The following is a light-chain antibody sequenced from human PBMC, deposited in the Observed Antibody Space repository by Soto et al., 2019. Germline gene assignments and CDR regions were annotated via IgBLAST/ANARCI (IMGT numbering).Light chain of an antibody. CDR1: QGVGSN. CDR2: GVS. Sequence: EIVMTQSPATLSVSPGEGATLSCRASQGVGSNLAWYQQKPGQAPRLLIYGVSSRATGIPDRFSGSGSGTEFTLTISRLEPEDFAVYYCQQYDGYSWTFGQGTKVDIK. V-gene: IGKV3D-15*01. J-gene: IGKJ1*01. CDR3: QQYDGYSWT.